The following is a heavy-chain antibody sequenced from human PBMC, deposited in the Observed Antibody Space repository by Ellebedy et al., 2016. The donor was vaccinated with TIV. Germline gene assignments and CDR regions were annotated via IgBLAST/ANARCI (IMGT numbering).Heavy chain of an antibody. CDR2: IYYSGST. V-gene: IGHV4-61*08. J-gene: IGHJ4*02. Sequence: SETLSLTXTVSGGSISSGDYYWSWIRQPPGKGLEWIGYIYYSGSTNYNPSLKSRVTISVDTSKNQFSLKLSSVTAADTAVYYCAAVGAGYYFDYWGQGTLVTVSS. CDR3: AAVGAGYYFDY. D-gene: IGHD1-26*01. CDR1: GGSISSGDYY.